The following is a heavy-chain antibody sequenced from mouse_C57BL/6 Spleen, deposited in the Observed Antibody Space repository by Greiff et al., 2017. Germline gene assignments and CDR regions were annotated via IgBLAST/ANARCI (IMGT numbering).Heavy chain of an antibody. V-gene: IGHV1-39*01. D-gene: IGHD2-1*01. J-gene: IGHJ4*01. CDR1: GYSFTDYN. Sequence: VQLKESGPELVKPGASVKISCKASGYSFTDYNMNWVKQSNGKSLEWIGVINPNYGTTSYNQKFNGKATLTVDQSSSTAYMQLNSLTSEDSAVYDCARSGGNSPWYYWGQGTSVTVSS. CDR3: ARSGGNSPWYY. CDR2: INPNYGTT.